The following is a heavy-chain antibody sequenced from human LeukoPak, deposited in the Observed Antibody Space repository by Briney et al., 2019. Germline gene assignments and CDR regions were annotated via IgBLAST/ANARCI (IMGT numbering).Heavy chain of an antibody. V-gene: IGHV1-2*02. CDR1: VYTFTVYY. J-gene: IGHJ4*02. D-gene: IGHD3-3*01. Sequence: ASVNVSFKSAVYTFTVYYMHWVRQGPGQGLGLVGWINPNSGGTNYAQKFQGRVTMTRDTSISTAYMELSRLRSDDTAVYYCERAVARFRFDYWGQGTLVTVSS. CDR3: ERAVARFRFDY. CDR2: INPNSGGT.